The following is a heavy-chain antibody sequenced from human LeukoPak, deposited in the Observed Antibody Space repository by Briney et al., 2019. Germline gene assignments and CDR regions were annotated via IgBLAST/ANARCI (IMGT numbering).Heavy chain of an antibody. J-gene: IGHJ4*02. CDR2: IWYDGSNK. V-gene: IGHV3-33*01. Sequence: PGRSLRLSCAASGFTFSSYGMHWVRQAPGKGLEWVAVIWYDGSNKYYADSVKGRFTISRDNSKNTLYLQMNSLRAEDTAVYYCARDGIQLWVPGYYLDYWGQGTLVTVSS. D-gene: IGHD5-18*01. CDR1: GFTFSSYG. CDR3: ARDGIQLWVPGYYLDY.